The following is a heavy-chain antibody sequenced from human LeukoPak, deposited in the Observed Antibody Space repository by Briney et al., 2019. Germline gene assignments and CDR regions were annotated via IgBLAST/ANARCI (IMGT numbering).Heavy chain of an antibody. D-gene: IGHD3-10*01. V-gene: IGHV4-59*01. J-gene: IGHJ2*01. CDR1: GGSISSYY. CDR2: ISYSGST. Sequence: SETLSLTCTVSGGSISSYYWSWIRQPPGKGLEWIGYISYSGSTNYNPSLKSRVTMSVHTSKNQFSLNLNSVTAADTAVYYCAKDPPRGSYFDLWGRGTLVTVSS. CDR3: AKDPPRGSYFDL.